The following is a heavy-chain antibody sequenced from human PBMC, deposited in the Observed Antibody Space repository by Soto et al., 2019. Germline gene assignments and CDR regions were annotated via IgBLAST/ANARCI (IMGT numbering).Heavy chain of an antibody. D-gene: IGHD6-19*01. Sequence: GGSLRLSCAASGFTFSSYAMSWVRQAPGKGLEWVSAISGSGVSKYYADSVKGRFTIPRDNSKNTLYLQMNSLRAEDTAVYYCAKDRGYSSGADDYWGQGTLVTVSS. CDR2: ISGSGVSK. CDR3: AKDRGYSSGADDY. J-gene: IGHJ4*02. CDR1: GFTFSSYA. V-gene: IGHV3-23*01.